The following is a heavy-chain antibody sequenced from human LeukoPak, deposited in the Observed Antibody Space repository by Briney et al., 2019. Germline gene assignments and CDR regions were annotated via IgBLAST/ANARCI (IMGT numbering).Heavy chain of an antibody. CDR3: ARGMATNPLFDY. J-gene: IGHJ4*02. CDR2: ISSSSSYI. D-gene: IGHD5-24*01. CDR1: GFTFSSYS. V-gene: IGHV3-21*01. Sequence: GGSLRLSCAASGFTFSSYSMNWVRQAPGKGLEWVSSISSSSSYIYYADSVKGRFTISSDNAKNSLYLQMNSLRAEDTAVYYCARGMATNPLFDYWGQGILVTVSS.